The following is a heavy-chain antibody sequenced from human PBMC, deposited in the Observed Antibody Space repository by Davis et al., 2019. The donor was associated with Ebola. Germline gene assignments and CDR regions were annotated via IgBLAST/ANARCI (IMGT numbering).Heavy chain of an antibody. CDR3: AREVDKRLGDYFDY. Sequence: PGGSLRLSCAASGFTVSSNYMSWVRQAPGKGLEWVSVIYSGGSTYYADSVKCRFTISRDNSKNTLYLQMNSLRAEDTAVYYCAREVDKRLGDYFDYWGQGTLVTVSS. CDR2: IYSGGST. J-gene: IGHJ4*02. D-gene: IGHD3-16*01. CDR1: GFTVSSNY. V-gene: IGHV3-53*01.